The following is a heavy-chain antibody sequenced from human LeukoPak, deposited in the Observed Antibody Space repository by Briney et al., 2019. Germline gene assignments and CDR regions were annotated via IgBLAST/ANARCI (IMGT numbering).Heavy chain of an antibody. J-gene: IGHJ5*02. CDR1: GHSISESGWS. D-gene: IGHD4-11*01. V-gene: IGHV4-39*01. CDR2: MPYDENVADRGIP. Sequence: PSESLSLTCIVSGHSISESGWSWGWIRQPPGTGLEWIGTMPYDENVADRGIPSYNPSLKRRVSISADTSKNQLSLKVNSVTAADTASYYCARLTLTAVEGRGWFDAWGQGILFIVSS. CDR3: ARLTLTAVEGRGWFDA.